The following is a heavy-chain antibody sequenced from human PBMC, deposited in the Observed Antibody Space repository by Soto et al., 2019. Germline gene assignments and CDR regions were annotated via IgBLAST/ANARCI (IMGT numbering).Heavy chain of an antibody. Sequence: GESLKISCKGSGYSFTSYWIGWVRQMPGKGLEWMGIIYPGDSDTRYSPSFQGQVTISADKSISTAYLQWSSLKASDTAMYYCARHPTLSEYSSSSGWFDPWGQGTLVTVSS. CDR1: GYSFTSYW. V-gene: IGHV5-51*01. J-gene: IGHJ5*02. CDR2: IYPGDSDT. D-gene: IGHD6-6*01. CDR3: ARHPTLSEYSSSSGWFDP.